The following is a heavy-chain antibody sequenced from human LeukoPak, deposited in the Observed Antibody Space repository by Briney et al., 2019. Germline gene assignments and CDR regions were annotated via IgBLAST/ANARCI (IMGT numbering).Heavy chain of an antibody. D-gene: IGHD3-22*01. CDR1: GGSISSYY. V-gene: IGHV4-59*08. CDR2: IYYRGRT. CDR3: ARHGGPPYDSRRYYYYGMDV. Sequence: SETLSLTCTVSGGSISSYYWRWIRQPPGKGREGSGYIYYRGRTNYNPSRKSRVTISVDTSKNQVVLKLNSVTASDTAWYYRARHGGPPYDSRRYYYYGMDVWGQGTTVTVSS. J-gene: IGHJ6*02.